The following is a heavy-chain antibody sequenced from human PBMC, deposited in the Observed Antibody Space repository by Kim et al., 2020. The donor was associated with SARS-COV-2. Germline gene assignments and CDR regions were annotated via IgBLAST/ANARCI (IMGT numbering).Heavy chain of an antibody. Sequence: ASVKVSCKVSGYTLTELSMHWVRQAPGKGLEWMGGFDPEDGETIYAQKFQGRVTMTEDTSTDTAYMELSSLRSEDTAVYYCATVRIPFDIVVVPPGKEGGFAPWGQGTLVTVSS. CDR3: ATVRIPFDIVVVPPGKEGGFAP. V-gene: IGHV1-24*01. CDR2: FDPEDGET. J-gene: IGHJ5*02. D-gene: IGHD2-2*01. CDR1: GYTLTELS.